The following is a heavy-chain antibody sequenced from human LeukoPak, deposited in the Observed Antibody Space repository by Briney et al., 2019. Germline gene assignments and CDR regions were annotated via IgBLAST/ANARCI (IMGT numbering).Heavy chain of an antibody. Sequence: GGSLRLSCAASGFTLSSSWMHWGCQAPGKGLVWVSRINTDGSSTSYTDSVKGRFTISRDNAKNTLYLQMNSLRAEDTAVYYCARGARTPDYWGQGTLVTVSS. J-gene: IGHJ4*02. CDR2: INTDGSST. V-gene: IGHV3-74*01. CDR3: ARGARTPDY. CDR1: GFTLSSSW.